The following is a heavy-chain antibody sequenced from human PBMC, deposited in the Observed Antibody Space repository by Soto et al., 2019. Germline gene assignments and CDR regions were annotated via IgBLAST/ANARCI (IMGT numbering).Heavy chain of an antibody. J-gene: IGHJ6*03. Sequence: GGSLRLSCAASGFNFSSSAMSWVRQAAGKGLEWVSAISGSGGGTHYAGSVKGRFTVSRDNSKNTLYLQMNSLRAEDTAVYYCAVADSYQFYYMDFWGKGTTVTVSS. CDR3: AVADSYQFYYMDF. CDR1: GFNFSSSA. CDR2: ISGSGGGT. D-gene: IGHD2-15*01. V-gene: IGHV3-23*01.